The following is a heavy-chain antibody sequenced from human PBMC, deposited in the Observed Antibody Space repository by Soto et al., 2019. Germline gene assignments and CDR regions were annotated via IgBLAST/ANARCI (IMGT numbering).Heavy chain of an antibody. CDR1: NGSISSRISY. D-gene: IGHD4-17*01. CDR2: IYYIGNT. V-gene: IGHV4-39*01. J-gene: IGHJ4*02. Sequence: QLQLQESGSGLVKPSETLSLTCIVSNGSISSRISYWCWIRQTPGKGLDWIGSIYYIGNTYYNQARKSRVTISIDTTKPQFSWDMTSVTATHPAVYVCGDLVHGATGYYFENWGQGDMVTLSS. CDR3: GDLVHGATGYYFEN.